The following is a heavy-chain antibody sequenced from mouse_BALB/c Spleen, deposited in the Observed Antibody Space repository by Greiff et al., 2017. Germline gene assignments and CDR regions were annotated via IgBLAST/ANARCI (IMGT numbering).Heavy chain of an antibody. CDR1: GFTFSSYA. CDR2: ISSGGST. J-gene: IGHJ4*01. D-gene: IGHD1-1*01. CDR3: ARGEDYYGSLYAMDD. V-gene: IGHV5-6-5*01. Sequence: EVKLVESGGGLVKPGGSLKLSCAASGFTFSSYAMSWVRQTPEKRLEWVASISSGGSTYYPDSVKGRFTISRDNARNILYLQMSSLRSEDTAMYYCARGEDYYGSLYAMDDWGQGTSVTVSS.